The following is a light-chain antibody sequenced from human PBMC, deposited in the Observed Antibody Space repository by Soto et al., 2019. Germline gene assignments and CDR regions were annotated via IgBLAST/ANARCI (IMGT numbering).Light chain of an antibody. V-gene: IGKV1-9*01. Sequence: DIQLTQSPSVLSASVGDRVSISCRASQDIAHNLNWYQQKPGRAPKLLIFEKSTLLYGVPSRFSGSGSGTEFTLTISSLQPEDFATYFCQQSYSNSYTFGQGTTLEIK. J-gene: IGKJ2*01. CDR3: QQSYSNSYT. CDR1: QDIAHN. CDR2: EKS.